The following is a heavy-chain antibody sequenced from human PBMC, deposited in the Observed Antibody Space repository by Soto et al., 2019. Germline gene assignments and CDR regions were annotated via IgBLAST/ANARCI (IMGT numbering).Heavy chain of an antibody. CDR3: ARGHNSFDD. J-gene: IGHJ4*02. CDR2: CRNKANRYTT. V-gene: IGHV3-72*01. Sequence: EVQLVESGGGLVQPGGSLRLSCAASGFTFSDYYMDWVRQAPGKGLEWVGRCRNKANRYTTEYAASVKGRFTISRDDSKNSLYVQMNSLETEDTAVYYCARGHNSFDDWGQGTLVTVSS. CDR1: GFTFSDYY.